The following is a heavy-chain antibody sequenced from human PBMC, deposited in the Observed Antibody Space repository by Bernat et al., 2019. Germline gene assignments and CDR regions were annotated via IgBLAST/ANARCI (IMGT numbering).Heavy chain of an antibody. J-gene: IGHJ2*01. CDR1: GFTFSSYG. D-gene: IGHD2-21*02. CDR3: ARDHDSIYWYFDL. V-gene: IGHV3-33*01. Sequence: QAQLVESGGGVVQPGRSLRLSCAASGFTFSSYGMHWVRQAPGKGLEWVAVIWYDGSNKYYADSVKGRFTISRDNSKNTLYLQMNSLRAEDTAVYYCARDHDSIYWYFDLWGRGTLVTVSS. CDR2: IWYDGSNK.